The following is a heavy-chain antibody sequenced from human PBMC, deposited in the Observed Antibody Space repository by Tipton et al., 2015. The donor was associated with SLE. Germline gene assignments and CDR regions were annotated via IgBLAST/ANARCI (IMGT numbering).Heavy chain of an antibody. CDR1: GGSFSSHY. CDR2: IDDSGNT. J-gene: IGHJ6*02. D-gene: IGHD2-2*01. V-gene: IGHV4-59*11. CDR3: ASMIVVIPVEARRDGMDV. Sequence: LRLSCAVYGGSFSSHYWSWIRQPPGKGLEWIGYIDDSGNTDYTPSLKSRVTISVDTSKNQFSLKLSSVTAADTAVYYCASMIVVIPVEARRDGMDVWGQGTTVTVSS.